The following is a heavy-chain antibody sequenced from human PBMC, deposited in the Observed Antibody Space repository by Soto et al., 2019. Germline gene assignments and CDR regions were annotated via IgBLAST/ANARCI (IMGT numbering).Heavy chain of an antibody. J-gene: IGHJ4*02. CDR3: AKEVDISGYHPDY. CDR2: ISGSGGST. Sequence: PGGSLRLSCAASGFTFSSYAMSWVRQAPGKGLEWVSVISGSGGSTHYADSVKGRSTISRDNSKNTLYLQVNSLRAEETAVYYCAKEVDISGYHPDYWGQGTQVTVSS. D-gene: IGHD3-22*01. CDR1: GFTFSSYA. V-gene: IGHV3-23*01.